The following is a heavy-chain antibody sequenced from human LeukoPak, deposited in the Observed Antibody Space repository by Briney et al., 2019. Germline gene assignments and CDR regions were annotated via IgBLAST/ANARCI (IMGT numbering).Heavy chain of an antibody. Sequence: GESLKISCEASGYMFTKYWIGWVRQVSGKGLEWMGIVFPGDSDTRYSPSFQGQVTISADKDNTTAYLQWTSLRATDTAMYFCVRVEGATHYFDYWGQGVRVIDSS. J-gene: IGHJ4*02. D-gene: IGHD1-26*01. CDR3: VRVEGATHYFDY. CDR2: VFPGDSDT. CDR1: GYMFTKYW. V-gene: IGHV5-51*01.